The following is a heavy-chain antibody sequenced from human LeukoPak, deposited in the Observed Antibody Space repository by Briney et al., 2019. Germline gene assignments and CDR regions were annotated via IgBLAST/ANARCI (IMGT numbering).Heavy chain of an antibody. Sequence: ASVKVSCKASGGTFSTYAISWVRQAPGQGLEWMGGIIPIFGTANYAQKFQGRVTITADKSTSTAYMELSSLRSEDTAVYYCASRDYDFWSGYALGYYYYYMDVWGKGTTVTVSS. CDR2: IIPIFGTA. CDR3: ASRDYDFWSGYALGYYYYYMDV. CDR1: GGTFSTYA. J-gene: IGHJ6*03. V-gene: IGHV1-69*06. D-gene: IGHD3-3*01.